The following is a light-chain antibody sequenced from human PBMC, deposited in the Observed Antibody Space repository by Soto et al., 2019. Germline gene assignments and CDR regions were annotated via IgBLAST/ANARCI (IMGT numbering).Light chain of an antibody. CDR2: DVS. Sequence: QSVLTQPASVCGSPGQSIPISCTGTSSDVGGYNYVSWYQQHPGKAPKLMIYDVSNRPSGVSNRFSGSKSGNTASLTISGLQAEDEADYYCSSYTSSSTQVFGTGTKVTVL. J-gene: IGLJ1*01. V-gene: IGLV2-14*01. CDR3: SSYTSSSTQV. CDR1: SSDVGGYNY.